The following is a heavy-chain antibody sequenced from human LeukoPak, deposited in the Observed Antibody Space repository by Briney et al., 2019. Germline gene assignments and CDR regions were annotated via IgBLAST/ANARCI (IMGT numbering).Heavy chain of an antibody. J-gene: IGHJ4*02. D-gene: IGHD6-19*01. V-gene: IGHV1-3*03. Sequence: GASVKVSCKASGYTFTSYAMHWVRQAPGQRLEWMGWINAGNGNTKYSQEFQGRVTITRDTSASTAYMELSSLRSEDMAVYYCARDAVADTSFADYWGQGTLVTVSS. CDR1: GYTFTSYA. CDR3: ARDAVADTSFADY. CDR2: INAGNGNT.